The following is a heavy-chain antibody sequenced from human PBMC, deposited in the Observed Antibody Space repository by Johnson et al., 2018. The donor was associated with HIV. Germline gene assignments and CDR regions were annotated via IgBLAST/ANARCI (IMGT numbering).Heavy chain of an antibody. CDR2: IGASGGRT. D-gene: IGHD7-27*01. J-gene: IGHJ3*02. CDR1: GLTFSNYA. CDR3: AKGLKLGSGDDAFDI. V-gene: IGHV3-23*04. Sequence: MLLVESGGGLVQPGGSLRLSCAASGLTFSNYAMSWVRQGPGKGLEWVSAIGASGGRTFYADSVKGRFTISRDNSKNTLYLQMNSLRAEDTAVYYCAKGLKLGSGDDAFDIWGQGTMVTVSS.